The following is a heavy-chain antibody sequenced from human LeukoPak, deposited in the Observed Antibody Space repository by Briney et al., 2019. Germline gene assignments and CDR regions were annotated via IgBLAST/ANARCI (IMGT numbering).Heavy chain of an antibody. J-gene: IGHJ4*02. Sequence: SETLSLTCSVSGCSISSSSFYWGWIRQPPGKGLEWIGSISYTGSTYYNPSLKSRVTISVDTSKNQFSLRLSSVTAADTAVYYCARTRYYYGSRSYGAPYYFDYWGQGTLVTVSS. V-gene: IGHV4-39*01. CDR2: ISYTGST. CDR1: GCSISSSSFY. CDR3: ARTRYYYGSRSYGAPYYFDY. D-gene: IGHD3-10*01.